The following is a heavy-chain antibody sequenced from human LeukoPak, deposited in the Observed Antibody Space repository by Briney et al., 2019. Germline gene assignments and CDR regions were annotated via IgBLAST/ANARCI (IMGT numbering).Heavy chain of an antibody. D-gene: IGHD2-2*01. J-gene: IGHJ4*02. Sequence: GGSLRLSCAASGFIFSSYGMHWVRQAPGKGLEWVAFIRYDGSNKYYADSVKGRFTISRDNSKNTLYLQMNSLRAEDTAVYYCATRDIVVVPAAFDYWGQGTLVTVSS. CDR2: IRYDGSNK. CDR1: GFIFSSYG. CDR3: ATRDIVVVPAAFDY. V-gene: IGHV3-30*02.